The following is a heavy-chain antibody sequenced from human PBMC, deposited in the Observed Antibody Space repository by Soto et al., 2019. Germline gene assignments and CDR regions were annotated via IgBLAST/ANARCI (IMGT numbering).Heavy chain of an antibody. CDR1: GYTFTSYA. Sequence: GASVKVSCKASGYTFTSYAMHWVRQAPGQRLEWMGWINAGNGNTKYSQKFQGRVTITRDTSASTAYMELSSLRSEDTAVYYCAREGCLEWDYYDYYGMDVWGQGTTVTVSS. D-gene: IGHD3-3*01. CDR3: AREGCLEWDYYDYYGMDV. CDR2: INAGNGNT. J-gene: IGHJ6*02. V-gene: IGHV1-3*01.